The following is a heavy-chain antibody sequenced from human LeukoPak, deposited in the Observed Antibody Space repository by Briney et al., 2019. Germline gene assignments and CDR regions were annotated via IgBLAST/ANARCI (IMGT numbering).Heavy chain of an antibody. Sequence: GGSLRLSCAASGFTFSIYAMNWVRQAPGKGLEWVSAIRGTDDSTYYADSVKGRFTISRDNSKNTLYLQMNSLRAEDAAVYYCAKDRGGSYPGGFDSWGQGTLVTVSS. D-gene: IGHD1-26*01. CDR3: AKDRGGSYPGGFDS. CDR1: GFTFSIYA. J-gene: IGHJ4*02. V-gene: IGHV3-23*01. CDR2: IRGTDDST.